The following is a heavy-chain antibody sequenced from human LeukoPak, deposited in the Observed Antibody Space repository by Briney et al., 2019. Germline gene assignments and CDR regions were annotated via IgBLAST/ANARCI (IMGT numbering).Heavy chain of an antibody. J-gene: IGHJ3*02. CDR2: ISWNSGSI. Sequence: GGSLRLSCAASGFTFDDYAMHWVRQAPGKGLEWVSGISWNSGSIGYADSVKGRFTISRDNAKNSLYLQMNSLRAEDTALYCHAKGRSSSWYDAFDIWGQGTMVTVSS. V-gene: IGHV3-9*01. CDR1: GFTFDDYA. CDR3: AKGRSSSWYDAFDI. D-gene: IGHD6-13*01.